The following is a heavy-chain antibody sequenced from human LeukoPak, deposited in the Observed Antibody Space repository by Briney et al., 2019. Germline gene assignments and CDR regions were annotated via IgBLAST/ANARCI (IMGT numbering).Heavy chain of an antibody. Sequence: ASVKISCKVSGYTFTDYYVHWVQQAPGKGLEWMGLVDPEDGETIYAEKFQGRVTITADTSTDTAYMELSSLRSEDTAAYYCATGTSSSSWVFDYWGQGTLVTVSS. CDR2: VDPEDGET. V-gene: IGHV1-69-2*01. CDR1: GYTFTDYY. CDR3: ATGTSSSSWVFDY. J-gene: IGHJ4*02. D-gene: IGHD6-6*01.